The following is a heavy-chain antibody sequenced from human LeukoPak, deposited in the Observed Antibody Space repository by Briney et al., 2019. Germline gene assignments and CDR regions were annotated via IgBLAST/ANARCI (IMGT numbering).Heavy chain of an antibody. CDR1: GFTFSSYW. CDR2: INSDGSST. Sequence: GGSLRLSCAASGFTFSSYWMHRVRQAPGKGLVWVSRINSDGSSTSYADSVKGRFTISRHNAKNTLYLQINSLRAEHTAVYYCARPGQGMVRGVIIGRELHGIDVWGQETTVTVSS. CDR3: ARPGQGMVRGVIIGRELHGIDV. J-gene: IGHJ6*02. V-gene: IGHV3-74*01. D-gene: IGHD3-10*01.